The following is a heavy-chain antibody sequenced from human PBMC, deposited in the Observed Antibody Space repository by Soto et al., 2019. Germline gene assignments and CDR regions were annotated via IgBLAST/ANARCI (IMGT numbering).Heavy chain of an antibody. J-gene: IGHJ4*02. CDR2: IIPIFGTA. CDR1: GGTFSSYA. CDR3: ARESGSLDY. V-gene: IGHV1-69*13. D-gene: IGHD1-26*01. Sequence: ASGKSACKASGGTFSSYAISLVRQAPGQGLEWMGGIIPIFGTANYAQKFQGRVTITADESTSTAYMELSSLRSEDTAVYYCARESGSLDYWGQGTLVTVSS.